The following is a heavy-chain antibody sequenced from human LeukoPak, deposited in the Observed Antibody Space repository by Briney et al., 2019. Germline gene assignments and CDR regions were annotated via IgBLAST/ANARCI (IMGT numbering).Heavy chain of an antibody. CDR1: GFTFSNFW. Sequence: GGSLRLSCAASGFTFSNFWMSWVRQAPGKGLEWVANIRQDGSEKYYVDSVKGRFTISRDNAKSSLYLQMNSLRAEDTAVYYCARDRGSSSDYWGQGALVTVSS. CDR2: IRQDGSEK. D-gene: IGHD6-6*01. J-gene: IGHJ4*02. CDR3: ARDRGSSSDY. V-gene: IGHV3-7*01.